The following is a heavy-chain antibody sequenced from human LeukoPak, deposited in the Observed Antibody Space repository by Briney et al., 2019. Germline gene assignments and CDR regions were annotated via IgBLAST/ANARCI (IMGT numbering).Heavy chain of an antibody. D-gene: IGHD4-17*01. CDR3: ARDGWDGDYQRQYNWFDP. V-gene: IGHV1-46*01. J-gene: IGHJ5*02. Sequence: ASVKVSCKASGYTFTSYYMHWVRQAPGQGLEWMGIINPSGGSTSYAQKFQGRVTMTRDTSTSTVYMELSSLRSEETAVYYCARDGWDGDYQRQYNWFDPWGQGTLVTVSS. CDR2: INPSGGST. CDR1: GYTFTSYY.